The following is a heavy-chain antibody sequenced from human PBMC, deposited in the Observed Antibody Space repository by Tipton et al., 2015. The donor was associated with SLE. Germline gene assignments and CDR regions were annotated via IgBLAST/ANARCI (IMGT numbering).Heavy chain of an antibody. CDR2: IYHSGST. CDR1: GYSISSGYY. CDR3: ARDVDIVVVVAATRFDY. Sequence: LRLSCAVSGYSISSGYYWGWIRQPPGKGLEWIGSIYHSGSTYYNPSLKSRVTISVDTSKNQFSLKLSSVTAADTAVYYCARDVDIVVVVAATRFDYWGQGTLVTVSS. J-gene: IGHJ4*02. V-gene: IGHV4-38-2*02. D-gene: IGHD2-15*01.